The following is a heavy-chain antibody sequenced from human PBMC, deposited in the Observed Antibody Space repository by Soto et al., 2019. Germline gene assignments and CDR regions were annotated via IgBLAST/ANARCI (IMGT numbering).Heavy chain of an antibody. CDR1: GGSFSGYY. CDR3: ARAIAVAGTNWFDP. J-gene: IGHJ5*02. Sequence: SETLSLTCAVYGGSFSGYYWSWIRQPPGKGLEWIGEINHSGSTNYNPSLKSRVTISVDTSKNQFSLKLSSVTAADTAVYYCARAIAVAGTNWFDPWGQGTLVTVSS. V-gene: IGHV4-34*01. CDR2: INHSGST. D-gene: IGHD6-19*01.